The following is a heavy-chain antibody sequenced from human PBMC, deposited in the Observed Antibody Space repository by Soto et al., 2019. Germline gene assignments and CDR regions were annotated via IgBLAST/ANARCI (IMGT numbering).Heavy chain of an antibody. V-gene: IGHV1-18*01. Sequence: QVQLVQSGAEVKKPGASVKVSCKASGYTFTSYGITWVRQAPGQGLEWMGWISAYNGNTNYAQKLQGRVTMTTDTYTSTAYMELRSRRSDDTAFYYCASHQSPGDAEYRWCYPWGQGTLVTVSS. CDR2: ISAYNGNT. J-gene: IGHJ5*02. D-gene: IGHD7-27*01. CDR1: GYTFTSYG. CDR3: ASHQSPGDAEYRWCYP.